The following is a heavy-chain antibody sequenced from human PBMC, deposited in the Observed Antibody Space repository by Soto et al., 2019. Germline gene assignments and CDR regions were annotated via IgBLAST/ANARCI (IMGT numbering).Heavy chain of an antibody. D-gene: IGHD7-27*01. J-gene: IGHJ3*02. CDR1: GYTFTSYG. V-gene: IGHV1-18*01. CDR3: ARDAPNWGSFDAFDI. Sequence: ASVKVSCKASGYTFTSYGISWVRQAPGQGLEWMGWISAYNGNTNYAQKLQGRVTMTTDTSTSTAYMELRSLRSDDTAVYYCARDAPNWGSFDAFDIWGQGTMVTVSS. CDR2: ISAYNGNT.